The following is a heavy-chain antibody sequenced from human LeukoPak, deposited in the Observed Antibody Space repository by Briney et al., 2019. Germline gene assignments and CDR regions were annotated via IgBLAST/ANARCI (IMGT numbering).Heavy chain of an antibody. J-gene: IGHJ4*02. V-gene: IGHV1-69*06. CDR3: ARVRDYYDSSGYYMGSRYYFDY. Sequence: VASMKVSCKASGGTFSSYAISWVRQAPGQGLEWMGGIIPIFGTANYAQKFQGRVTITADKSTSTAYIELSSLRSEDTAVYYCARVRDYYDSSGYYMGSRYYFDYWGQGTLVTVSS. CDR1: GGTFSSYA. D-gene: IGHD3-22*01. CDR2: IIPIFGTA.